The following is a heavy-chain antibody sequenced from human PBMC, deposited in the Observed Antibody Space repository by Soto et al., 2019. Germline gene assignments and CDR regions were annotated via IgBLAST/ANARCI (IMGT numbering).Heavy chain of an antibody. D-gene: IGHD2-2*01. CDR1: GYTFTGYY. V-gene: IGHV1-2*04. Sequence: ASVKVSCKASGYTFTGYYMHWVRQAPGQGLEWMGWINPNSGGTNYAQKFQGWVTMTRDTSISTAYMELSRLRSDDTAVYYCARDRLVEMAKIGNWFDPWGQGTLVTVSS. J-gene: IGHJ5*02. CDR3: ARDRLVEMAKIGNWFDP. CDR2: INPNSGGT.